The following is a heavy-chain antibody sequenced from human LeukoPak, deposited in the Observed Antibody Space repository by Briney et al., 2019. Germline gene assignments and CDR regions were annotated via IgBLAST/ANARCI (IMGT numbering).Heavy chain of an antibody. CDR3: APSGSYLNPLDY. V-gene: IGHV3-23*01. J-gene: IGHJ4*02. D-gene: IGHD3-10*01. Sequence: GGSLRLSCAASGFTFSSYAMSWVRQAPGKGLEWVSAISGSGGSTYYADSVKGRFTISRDNAKNSLYLQMNSLRAEDTAVYYCAPSGSYLNPLDYWGQGTLVTVSS. CDR2: ISGSGGST. CDR1: GFTFSSYA.